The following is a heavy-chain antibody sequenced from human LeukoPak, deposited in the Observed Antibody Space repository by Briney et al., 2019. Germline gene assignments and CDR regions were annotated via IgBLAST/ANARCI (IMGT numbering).Heavy chain of an antibody. D-gene: IGHD6-13*01. Sequence: GGSLRLSCAASGFTFSSYWMSWVRHAPGKGLEWVANIKQDGSEKYYVDSVKGRFTISRDNAKNSLYMQMNSLRAEDTAVYYCARGGRSSSGDGDFYYFDYWGQGTLVTVSS. CDR3: ARGGRSSSGDGDFYYFDY. CDR2: IKQDGSEK. J-gene: IGHJ4*02. V-gene: IGHV3-7*01. CDR1: GFTFSSYW.